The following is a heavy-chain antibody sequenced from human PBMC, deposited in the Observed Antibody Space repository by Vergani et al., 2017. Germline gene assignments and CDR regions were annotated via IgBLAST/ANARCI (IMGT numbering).Heavy chain of an antibody. V-gene: IGHV5-10-1*01. CDR3: ARQVAVAGKWWGPYYYYGMDV. D-gene: IGHD6-19*01. CDR1: RYSFPSYW. J-gene: IGHJ6*02. CDR2: IDPSDSYT. Sequence: EVQLVQSGAEVKKPGESLRIACKGSRYSFPSYWISWVRQMPGKGLEWMGRIDPSDSYTNYSPSFQGHVTISADKSISTAYLQWSSLKASDTAMYYCARQVAVAGKWWGPYYYYGMDVWGQGTTVTVSS.